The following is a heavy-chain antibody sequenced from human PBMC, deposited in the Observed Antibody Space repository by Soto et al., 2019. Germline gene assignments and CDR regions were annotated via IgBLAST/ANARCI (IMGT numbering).Heavy chain of an antibody. Sequence: EVQLVESGGGLVQPGGSLKLSCAASGFTFRGSPMHWVRQASGKGLEWVGRIRSKANSYATAYAASVQGRFTISRDDSTSTAYLQMNSLKTQDTAVYYCTSSLLAYCSCGKCHTDYYYYGMDVWGQGTAVTVSS. D-gene: IGHD2-15*01. J-gene: IGHJ6*02. CDR1: GFTFRGSP. V-gene: IGHV3-73*02. CDR3: TSSLLAYCSCGKCHTDYYYYGMDV. CDR2: IRSKANSYAT.